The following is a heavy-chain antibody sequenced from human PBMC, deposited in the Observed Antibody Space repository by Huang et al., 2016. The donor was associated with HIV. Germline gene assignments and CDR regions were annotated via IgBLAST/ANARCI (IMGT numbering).Heavy chain of an antibody. CDR1: GYTFTSYT. D-gene: IGHD2-21*02. CDR3: ARDKGSFGDHPCDAFDI. V-gene: IGHV7-4-1*02. CDR2: INTSTGNP. J-gene: IGHJ3*02. Sequence: QVQLVQSGSELKKPGASVKVSCQASGYTFTSYTMNWVRQAPGQGLEWMGWINTSTGNPTYAQGFTGRFVFSLDTSVSTAYLQISSLKAEDTAVYYCARDKGSFGDHPCDAFDIWGQGTMVTVSS.